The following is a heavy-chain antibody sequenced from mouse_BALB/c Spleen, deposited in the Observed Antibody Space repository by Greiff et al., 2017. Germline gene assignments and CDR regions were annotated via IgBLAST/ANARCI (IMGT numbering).Heavy chain of an antibody. V-gene: IGHV3-2*02. Sequence: EVQLQESGPGLVKPSQSLSLTCTVTGYSITSDYAWNWIRQFPGNKLEWMGYISYSGSTSYNPSLKSRISITRDTSKNQFFLQLNSVTTEDTATYYCAMSVIYLEGTYFDYWGQGTTLTVSS. CDR3: AMSVIYLEGTYFDY. J-gene: IGHJ2*01. CDR2: ISYSGST. CDR1: GYSITSDYA. D-gene: IGHD1-1*01.